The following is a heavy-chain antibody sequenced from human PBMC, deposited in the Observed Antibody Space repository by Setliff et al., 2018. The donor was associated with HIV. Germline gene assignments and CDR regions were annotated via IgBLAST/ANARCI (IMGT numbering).Heavy chain of an antibody. D-gene: IGHD6-13*01. V-gene: IGHV1-69*10. J-gene: IGHJ6*02. CDR3: ASSWSRVPYYGMDV. Sequence: SVKVSCKASGGTFSSYAISWVRQAPGQGLEWMGGIIPILGIAIYAQKFQGRVTITADESTSTAYMELSSLRSEDTAVYYCASSWSRVPYYGMDVWGQGTTVTVSS. CDR1: GGTFSSYA. CDR2: IIPILGIA.